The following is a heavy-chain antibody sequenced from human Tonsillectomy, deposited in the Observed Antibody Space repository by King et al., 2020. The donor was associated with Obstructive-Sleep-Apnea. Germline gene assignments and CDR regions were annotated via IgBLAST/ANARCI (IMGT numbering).Heavy chain of an antibody. CDR2: ISYDGSNK. V-gene: IGHV3-30*04. CDR1: GFTFSSYA. Sequence: QLVQSGGGVVQPGRSLRLSCAASGFTFSSYALHWVRQAPGKGLEWVAVISYDGSNKYYADSVKGRFTISRDNSKNTLYLQMNTLGAGDTAVYYCARDWYYYTSGSPDYWGQGTLVTVSS. J-gene: IGHJ4*02. CDR3: ARDWYYYTSGSPDY. D-gene: IGHD3-10*01.